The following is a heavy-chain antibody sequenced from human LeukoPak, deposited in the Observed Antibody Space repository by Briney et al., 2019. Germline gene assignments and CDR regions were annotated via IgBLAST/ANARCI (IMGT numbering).Heavy chain of an antibody. CDR1: RFTFSSYA. CDR2: ISSNGGST. V-gene: IGHV3-64*01. D-gene: IGHD3-22*01. J-gene: IGHJ4*02. Sequence: GGSLRLSCAASRFTFSSYAMHWVRQAPGKGLEYVSAISSNGGSTYYANSVKGRSTISRDNSKNTLYLQMGSLRAEGMAVYYCARTDSSGYYWVYWGQGTLVTVSS. CDR3: ARTDSSGYYWVY.